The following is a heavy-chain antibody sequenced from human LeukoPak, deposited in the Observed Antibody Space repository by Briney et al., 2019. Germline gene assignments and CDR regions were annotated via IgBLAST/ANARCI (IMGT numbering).Heavy chain of an antibody. CDR1: GFTFDDYA. CDR2: ISWNSGSI. V-gene: IGHV3-9*01. Sequence: GGSMRLSCAASGFTFDDYAMHWVRHAPGKGLEWVSGISWNSGSIGYADSVKGRFTISRDNAKNSLYLQMNSLRAEDTALYYCAKEPDDRDAFDIWGQGTMVTVSS. D-gene: IGHD3-22*01. CDR3: AKEPDDRDAFDI. J-gene: IGHJ3*02.